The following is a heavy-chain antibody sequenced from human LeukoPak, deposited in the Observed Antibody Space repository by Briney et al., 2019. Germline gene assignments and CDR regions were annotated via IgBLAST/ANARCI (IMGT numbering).Heavy chain of an antibody. CDR3: ARGGEVGADY. J-gene: IGHJ4*02. CDR2: TYYRSKWYS. Sequence: SQTLSLTCAISGDSVSSNSAAWNWIRQSPSRGLEWLGRTYYRSKWYSDYALSVKSRTIINPDTSKNQFSLKLSSVTAADTAVYYCARGGEVGADYWGQGTLVTVSS. D-gene: IGHD3-16*01. CDR1: GDSVSSNSAA. V-gene: IGHV6-1*01.